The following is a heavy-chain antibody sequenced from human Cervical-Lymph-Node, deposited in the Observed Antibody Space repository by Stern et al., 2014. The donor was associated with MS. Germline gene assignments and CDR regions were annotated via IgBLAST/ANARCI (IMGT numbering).Heavy chain of an antibody. Sequence: EVHLVESGAEVKKPGESLKISCKLSGYSFTIYYIAWVRQMPGKGLEWMGVIYPYGSDTTYSPSFQGQVTISADKSITTAYLQWSSLRASDTAMYYCARHVQGFDYWGQGTLVTVSS. CDR2: IYPYGSDT. J-gene: IGHJ4*02. CDR3: ARHVQGFDY. V-gene: IGHV5-51*01. CDR1: GYSFTIYY.